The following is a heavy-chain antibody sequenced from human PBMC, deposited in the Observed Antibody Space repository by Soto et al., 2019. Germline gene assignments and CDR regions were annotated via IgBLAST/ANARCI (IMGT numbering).Heavy chain of an antibody. J-gene: IGHJ5*02. V-gene: IGHV3-30-3*01. D-gene: IGHD1-20*01. CDR2: ISYDGSNK. CDR1: GFTFSSYA. CDR3: AREITANWFDP. Sequence: QVQLVESGGGVVQPGRSLRLSCAASGFTFSSYAMHWVRQAPGKGLEWVAVISYDGSNKYYADSVKGRSTISRDNSKNTLYLQMNSLRAEDTAVYYCAREITANWFDPWGQGTLVTVSS.